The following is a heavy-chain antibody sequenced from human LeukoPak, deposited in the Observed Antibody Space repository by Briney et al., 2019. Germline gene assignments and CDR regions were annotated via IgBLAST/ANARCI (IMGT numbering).Heavy chain of an antibody. Sequence: SETLSLTCTVSGGSISSYYWSWIRQPPGKGLEWIGYIYCSGSTNYNPSLKSRVTISVDTSKNQFSLKLSSVTAADTAVYYCARGNLYYDFWSGYRGTFDYWGQGTLVTVSS. J-gene: IGHJ4*02. V-gene: IGHV4-59*01. D-gene: IGHD3-3*01. CDR3: ARGNLYYDFWSGYRGTFDY. CDR1: GGSISSYY. CDR2: IYCSGST.